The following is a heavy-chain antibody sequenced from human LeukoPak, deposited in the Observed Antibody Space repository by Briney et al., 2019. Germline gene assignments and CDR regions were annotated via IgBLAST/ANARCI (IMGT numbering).Heavy chain of an antibody. CDR2: ISSSGSTI. V-gene: IGHV3-48*03. CDR3: ARDLRAVAGE. Sequence: PGGSLRLSRAASGFTFSSYEMNWVRQAPGKGLEWVSYISSSGSTIYYADSVKGRFTISRDNAKNSLYLQMNSLRVEDTGVYYCARDLRAVAGEWGQGTLVTVSS. J-gene: IGHJ4*02. D-gene: IGHD6-19*01. CDR1: GFTFSSYE.